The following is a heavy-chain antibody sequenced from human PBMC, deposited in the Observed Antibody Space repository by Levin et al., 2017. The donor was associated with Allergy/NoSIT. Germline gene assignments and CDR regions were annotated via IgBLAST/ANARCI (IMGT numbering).Heavy chain of an antibody. J-gene: IGHJ4*02. Sequence: AASVKVSCKASGYTFTTSGISWVRQAPGQGLEWMGWISAYDGDTKFARKFQGRVTMTTDTSTNTAHMELRALTSDDTALYYCARDCGSYCYLDSWGQGTLVTVSS. CDR2: ISAYDGDT. CDR3: ARDCGSYCYLDS. V-gene: IGHV1-18*01. CDR1: GYTFTTSG. D-gene: IGHD1-26*01.